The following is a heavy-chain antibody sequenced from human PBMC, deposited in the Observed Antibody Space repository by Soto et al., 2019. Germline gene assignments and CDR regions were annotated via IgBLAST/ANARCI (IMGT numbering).Heavy chain of an antibody. CDR1: GFPFSSYV. D-gene: IGHD4-4*01. CDR3: AKDSNKYSSSLRGRYFDY. Sequence: EVQLLESGGGLVQRGGSLRLSCAASGFPFSSYVMSWVRQAPGKGLEWVSGISGGGSNTFYADSVKGRFTISRDNSKNTLLLQMNSLGAEDTAVYYCAKDSNKYSSSLRGRYFDYWGQGIGVTVYS. V-gene: IGHV3-23*01. J-gene: IGHJ4*02. CDR2: ISGGGSNT.